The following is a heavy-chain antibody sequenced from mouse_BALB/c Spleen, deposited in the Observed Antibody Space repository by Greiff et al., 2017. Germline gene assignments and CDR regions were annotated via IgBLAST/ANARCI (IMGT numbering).Heavy chain of an antibody. Sequence: VQLQESGPGLVAPSQSLSITCTVSGFSFSGYGVNWVRQPPGKGLEWLGMIWGDGSTDYNSALKSRLSISKDNSKSQVFLKMNSLQTDDTARYYCARDRDYYGSSYDAMDYWGQGTSVTVSS. V-gene: IGHV2-6-7*01. J-gene: IGHJ4*01. CDR3: ARDRDYYGSSYDAMDY. D-gene: IGHD1-1*01. CDR1: GFSFSGYG. CDR2: IWGDGST.